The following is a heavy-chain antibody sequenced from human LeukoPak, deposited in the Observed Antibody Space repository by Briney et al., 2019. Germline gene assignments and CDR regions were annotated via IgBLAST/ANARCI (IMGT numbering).Heavy chain of an antibody. CDR1: GFTFSSYA. CDR2: ISGSGGST. V-gene: IGHV3-23*01. Sequence: GGSLRLSCAASGFTFSSYAMSWVRQAPGKGLEWVSAISGSGGSTYYADSVKGRFTISRDNSKNTLCLQMNSLRAEDTAVYYCAKDQGQQLGPFDYWGQGTLVTVSS. J-gene: IGHJ4*02. D-gene: IGHD6-13*01. CDR3: AKDQGQQLGPFDY.